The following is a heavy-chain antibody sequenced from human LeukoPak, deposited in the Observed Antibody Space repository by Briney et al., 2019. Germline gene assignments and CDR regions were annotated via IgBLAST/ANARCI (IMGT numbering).Heavy chain of an antibody. CDR3: AKDRAYYSDSSGYYLVRAYDY. J-gene: IGHJ4*02. CDR2: IATAGDT. D-gene: IGHD3-22*01. Sequence: GGSLRLSCAASGFTLSHYDMHWVRQTTGKGLEWVAVIATAGDTYYQDSVKGRFTISRDNAKNSLYLQMNSLRAEDTAVYYCAKDRAYYSDSSGYYLVRAYDYWGQGTLVTVSS. CDR1: GFTLSHYD. V-gene: IGHV3-13*01.